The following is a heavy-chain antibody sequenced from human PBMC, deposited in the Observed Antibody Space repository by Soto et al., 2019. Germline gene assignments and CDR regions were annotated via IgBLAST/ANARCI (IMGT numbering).Heavy chain of an antibody. D-gene: IGHD3-10*01. Sequence: QLQLQESGPGLVKPSETLSLTCTVSGGSISSSSYYWGWIRQPPGKGLEWIGSIYYSASTYYNPSLKSRVTISVDTSKNQFSLKLSSVTAADTAVYYCARRDGVNSGFIDYWGQGTLVTVSS. V-gene: IGHV4-39*01. CDR3: ARRDGVNSGFIDY. J-gene: IGHJ4*02. CDR2: IYYSAST. CDR1: GGSISSSSYY.